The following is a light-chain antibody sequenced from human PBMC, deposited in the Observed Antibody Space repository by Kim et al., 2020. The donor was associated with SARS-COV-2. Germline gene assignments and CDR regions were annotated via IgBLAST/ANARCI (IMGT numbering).Light chain of an antibody. CDR3: QQYSKWPLT. CDR2: GAS. CDR1: QSISNN. Sequence: VSPGERGTLSCRASQSISNNLAWYQQKPGQAPRLLVNGASIRATGIPARFSGSGSGTEFTLTINSLQSEDFAVYSCQQYSKWPLTFGGGTKVDIK. J-gene: IGKJ4*01. V-gene: IGKV3-15*01.